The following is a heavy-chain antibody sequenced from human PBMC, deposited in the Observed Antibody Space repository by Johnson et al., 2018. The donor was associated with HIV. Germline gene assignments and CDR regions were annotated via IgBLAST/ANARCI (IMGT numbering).Heavy chain of an antibody. D-gene: IGHD3-10*01. J-gene: IGHJ3*02. CDR1: GFSFSDYY. Sequence: QVQLVESGGGLVHPGGSLRLSCAASGFSFSDYYMSWIRQAPGKGLEWVSYITSSGNTVYYADSVKGRFTISRDNAKNSLSLQMNILTAEDTAVYYCARAPEVRGIDAFDIWGQGTMVTVS. V-gene: IGHV3-11*04. CDR3: ARAPEVRGIDAFDI. CDR2: ITSSGNTV.